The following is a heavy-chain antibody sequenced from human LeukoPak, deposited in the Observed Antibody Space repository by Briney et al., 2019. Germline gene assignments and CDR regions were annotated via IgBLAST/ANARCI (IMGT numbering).Heavy chain of an antibody. CDR1: GGSMYGYY. V-gene: IGHV4-59*08. J-gene: IGHJ4*02. Sequence: SETLSLTCAVSGGSMYGYYWNWIRQPPGKGLEWIANIHYNRRTNYNPSLKSRVTITIDKSKNQFSLRLNSVTAADTAVYYCVRTGEVTTVCDSWGQGNLVTVSS. D-gene: IGHD4-17*01. CDR3: VRTGEVTTVCDS. CDR2: IHYNRRT.